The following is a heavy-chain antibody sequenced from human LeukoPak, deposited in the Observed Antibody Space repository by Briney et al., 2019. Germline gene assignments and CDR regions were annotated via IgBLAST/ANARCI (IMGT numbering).Heavy chain of an antibody. J-gene: IGHJ1*01. CDR3: AREPSGTGYYDSSGYYPSPYFQH. CDR1: GFTFSDYY. CDR2: ISSSGSTI. D-gene: IGHD3-22*01. V-gene: IGHV3-11*04. Sequence: GGSLRLSCAASGFTFSDYYMSWIRQAPGKGLEWVSYISSSGSTIYYADSVKGRFTISRDNAKNSLSLQMNSLRAEDTAVYYCAREPSGTGYYDSSGYYPSPYFQHWGQGTLVTVSS.